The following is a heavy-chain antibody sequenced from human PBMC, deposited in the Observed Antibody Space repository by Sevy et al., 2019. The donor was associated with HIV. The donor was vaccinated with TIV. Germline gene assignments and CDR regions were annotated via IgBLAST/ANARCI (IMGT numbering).Heavy chain of an antibody. V-gene: IGHV5-51*01. D-gene: IGHD3-22*01. CDR3: ARLRDEENYYDTSAMGV. CDR1: GYSFTNYW. Sequence: GESLKIACKGSGYSFTNYWIGWVRQMPGKGLEWMGIIYPGDSDTRYIPSFQGQVTISADKSISTAYLQWSSLKASDTAIYYCARLRDEENYYDTSAMGVWGQGTMVTVSS. CDR2: IYPGDSDT. J-gene: IGHJ3*01.